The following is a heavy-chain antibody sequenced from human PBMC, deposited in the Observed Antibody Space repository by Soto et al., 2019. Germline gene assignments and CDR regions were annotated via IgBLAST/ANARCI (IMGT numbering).Heavy chain of an antibody. V-gene: IGHV1-3*01. Sequence: ASVKVSCKASGCTFTSYAMHWVRQAPGQRLEWMGWINAGNGNTKCSQKFQGRATITRDTSASTAYTELSSLRSEDTAVYYCAREWTTVTTHYYYGMDVWGQGTTVTVSS. J-gene: IGHJ6*02. CDR1: GCTFTSYA. D-gene: IGHD4-4*01. CDR3: AREWTTVTTHYYYGMDV. CDR2: INAGNGNT.